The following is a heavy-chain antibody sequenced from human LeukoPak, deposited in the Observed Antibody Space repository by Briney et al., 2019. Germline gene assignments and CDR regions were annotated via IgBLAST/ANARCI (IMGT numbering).Heavy chain of an antibody. V-gene: IGHV4-38-2*02. Sequence: SETLSLTCTVSGYSISSGYYWGRIRQPPGKGLEWIGSVYHSGSTYYNPSLKSRVTISVDTSKNQFSLKLSSVTAADTAVYYCARDDGASSSSRYYYYMDVWGKGTTVTVSS. CDR2: VYHSGST. J-gene: IGHJ6*03. D-gene: IGHD6-6*01. CDR3: ARDDGASSSSRYYYYMDV. CDR1: GYSISSGYY.